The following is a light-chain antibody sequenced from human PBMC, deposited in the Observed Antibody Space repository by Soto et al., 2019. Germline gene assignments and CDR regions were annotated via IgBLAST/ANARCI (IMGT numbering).Light chain of an antibody. CDR1: QSISSW. CDR2: KAS. CDR3: QQYNSYPRT. Sequence: DIQMTQSPSTLSASVGDRVTITCWASQSISSWLAWYHQKPGKAPKLLIYKASNLENGVPSRFSGSGSGTEFTLTISSLQPDDFATYYCQQYNSYPRTFGQGTKLEIK. V-gene: IGKV1-5*03. J-gene: IGKJ2*01.